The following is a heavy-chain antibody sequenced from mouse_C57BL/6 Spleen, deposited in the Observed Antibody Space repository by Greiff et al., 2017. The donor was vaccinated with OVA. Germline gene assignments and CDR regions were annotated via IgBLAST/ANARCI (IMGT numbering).Heavy chain of an antibody. V-gene: IGHV1-42*01. CDR3: ARREGY. Sequence: EVQLQQSGPELVKPGASVKISCKASGYSFTGYYMNWVKQSPEKSLEWIGEINPSTGGTTYNQKFKAKATLTVDKSSSTAYMQLKSLTSEDSAVYYCARREGYWGQGTTLTVSS. J-gene: IGHJ2*01. CDR1: GYSFTGYY. CDR2: INPSTGGT.